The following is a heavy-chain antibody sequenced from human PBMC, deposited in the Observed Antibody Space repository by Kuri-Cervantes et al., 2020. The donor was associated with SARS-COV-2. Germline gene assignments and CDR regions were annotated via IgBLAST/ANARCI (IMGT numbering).Heavy chain of an antibody. V-gene: IGHV3-23*01. Sequence: GESLKISCAASGFTFSSYSMNWVRQAPGKGLEWVSAISGSGVITDYADSVKGRFTISRDNSKNTLYLQMNSLRAEDTAVYYCAKTHVDYNSGKGPLDYWGQGTLVTVSS. J-gene: IGHJ4*02. CDR3: AKTHVDYNSGKGPLDY. CDR2: ISGSGVIT. D-gene: IGHD4-11*01. CDR1: GFTFSSYS.